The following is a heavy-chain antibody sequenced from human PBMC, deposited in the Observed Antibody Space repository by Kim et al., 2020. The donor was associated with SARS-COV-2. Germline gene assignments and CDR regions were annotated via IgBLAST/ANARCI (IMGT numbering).Heavy chain of an antibody. J-gene: IGHJ6*02. D-gene: IGHD3-10*01. CDR1: GGSISSYY. CDR2: IYYSGST. V-gene: IGHV4-59*13. Sequence: SETLSLTCTVSGGSISSYYWSWIRQPPGKGLEWIGYIYYSGSTNYNPSLKSRVTISVDTSKNQFSLKLSSVTAADTAVYYCARRGSRWYYYYGMDVWGQGTTVTVSS. CDR3: ARRGSRWYYYYGMDV.